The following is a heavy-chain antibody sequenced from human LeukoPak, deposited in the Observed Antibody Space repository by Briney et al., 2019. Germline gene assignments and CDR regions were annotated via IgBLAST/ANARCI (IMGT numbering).Heavy chain of an antibody. Sequence: GASVKVSCKASGYTFTSYGISWVRQAPGQGLEWMGWISGYNGDTNYAQKLQGRVTMTTDTSTTTAYMELRSLRSGDTAFYYCARDPSNTSGWKTWFDTWGQGTLVTVSS. CDR1: GYTFTSYG. CDR3: ARDPSNTSGWKTWFDT. D-gene: IGHD6-19*01. V-gene: IGHV1-18*01. CDR2: ISGYNGDT. J-gene: IGHJ5*02.